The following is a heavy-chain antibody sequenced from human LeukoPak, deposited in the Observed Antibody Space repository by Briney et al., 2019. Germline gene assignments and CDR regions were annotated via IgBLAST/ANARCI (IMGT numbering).Heavy chain of an antibody. CDR2: IKSKSDGGTT. CDR1: GFRITNAW. CDR3: TTDRGDYGIPF. D-gene: IGHD4-17*01. V-gene: IGHV3-15*07. J-gene: IGHJ4*02. Sequence: GSLRLSCAASGFRITNAWVNWVRQAPGRGLGWVGRIKSKSDGGTTDYAAPVKGRFIISRDDSKNTLYLQMNSLKIEDTAVYYCTTDRGDYGIPFWGQGTLVTVSS.